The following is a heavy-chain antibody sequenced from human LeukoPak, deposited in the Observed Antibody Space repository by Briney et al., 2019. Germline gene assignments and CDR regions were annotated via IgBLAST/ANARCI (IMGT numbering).Heavy chain of an antibody. CDR3: TTEYYYGSGSYYNGD. Sequence: GVSLRLSCAASGFTFSNAWMSWVRQAPGKGLEWVGRIKSKTDGGTTDYAAPVKGRFTISRDDSKNTLYLKMNSLKTEDTAVYYCTTEYYYGSGSYYNGDWGQGTLVTVSS. D-gene: IGHD3-10*01. J-gene: IGHJ4*02. CDR1: GFTFSNAW. V-gene: IGHV3-15*01. CDR2: IKSKTDGGTT.